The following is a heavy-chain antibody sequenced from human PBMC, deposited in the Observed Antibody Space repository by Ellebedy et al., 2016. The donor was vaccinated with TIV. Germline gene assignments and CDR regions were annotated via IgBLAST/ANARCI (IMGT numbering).Heavy chain of an antibody. CDR1: GFTFDDFA. D-gene: IGHD6-19*01. Sequence: PGGSLRLSCAASGFTFDDFAMHWVRQAPGKGLEWVSGISWNSDNIGYADSVKGRFTISRDNAKNSLYLQMNSLRAEDTAVYFCARERAWIAVASHWFDPWGQGTLVTVSS. CDR2: ISWNSDNI. J-gene: IGHJ5*02. V-gene: IGHV3-9*01. CDR3: ARERAWIAVASHWFDP.